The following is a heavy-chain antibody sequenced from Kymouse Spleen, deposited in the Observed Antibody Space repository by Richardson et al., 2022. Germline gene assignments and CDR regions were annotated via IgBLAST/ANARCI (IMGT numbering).Heavy chain of an antibody. CDR2: INHSGST. D-gene: IGHD2-2*02. CDR1: GGSFSGYY. CDR3: ARVPAALYYFDY. Sequence: QVQLQQWGAGLLKPSETLSLTCAVYGGSFSGYYWSWIRQPPGKGLEWIGEINHSGSTNYNPSLKSRVTISVDTSKNQFSLKLSSVTAADTAVYYCARVPAALYYFDYWGQGTLVTVSS. J-gene: IGHJ4*02. V-gene: IGHV4-34*01.